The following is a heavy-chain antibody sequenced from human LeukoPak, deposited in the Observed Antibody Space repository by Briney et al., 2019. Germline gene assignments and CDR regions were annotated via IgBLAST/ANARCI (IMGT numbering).Heavy chain of an antibody. D-gene: IGHD2-2*01. J-gene: IGHJ4*02. V-gene: IGHV3-7*01. CDR2: IKQDGSEK. Sequence: GGSLRLSCAASGFTFSSYWMSWVRQAPGKGLEWVANIKQDGSEKYYVDSVKGRFTISRDNAKNTLYLQMNSLRAEDTAVYYCARDLFFGYCSSTSCSRGWGQGTLVTVSS. CDR3: ARDLFFGYCSSTSCSRG. CDR1: GFTFSSYW.